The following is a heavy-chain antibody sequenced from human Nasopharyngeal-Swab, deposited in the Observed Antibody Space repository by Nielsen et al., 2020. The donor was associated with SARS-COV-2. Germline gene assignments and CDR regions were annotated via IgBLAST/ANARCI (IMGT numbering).Heavy chain of an antibody. D-gene: IGHD2-15*01. CDR2: IGTAGDT. V-gene: IGHV3-13*01. J-gene: IGHJ5*02. CDR3: AREGYCSGGSCYSTAGNWFDP. Sequence: ETLSLTCAASGFTFSSYDMHWVRQATGKGLEWVSAIGTAGDTYYPGSVKGRFTISRDNAKNSLYLQMNSLRAEDTAVYYCAREGYCSGGSCYSTAGNWFDPWGQGTLVTVSS. CDR1: GFTFSSYD.